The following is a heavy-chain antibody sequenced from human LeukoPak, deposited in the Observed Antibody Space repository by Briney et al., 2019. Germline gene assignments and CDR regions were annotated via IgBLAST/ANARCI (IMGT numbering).Heavy chain of an antibody. CDR1: GFTFTTHW. D-gene: IGHD4-23*01. CDR2: IKPDGSDT. CDR3: AKGRTETVGCIDY. Sequence: GGSLRLSCGASGFTFTTHWIHWVRQAPGKGLVWVSRIKPDGSDTNYADSVKGRFTISRDNAKNTVYLQMNSLRAEDTALYYCAKGRTETVGCIDYWGQGTLVTVSS. V-gene: IGHV3-74*01. J-gene: IGHJ4*02.